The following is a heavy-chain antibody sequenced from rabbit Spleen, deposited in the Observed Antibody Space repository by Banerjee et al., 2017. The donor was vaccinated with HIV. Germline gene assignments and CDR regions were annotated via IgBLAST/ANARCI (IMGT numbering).Heavy chain of an antibody. CDR1: GFSFSDSYW. CDR3: ARDTSSSFSSYGMDL. CDR2: IDTGSSGFT. J-gene: IGHJ6*01. D-gene: IGHD1-1*01. V-gene: IGHV1S45*01. Sequence: QEQLEESGGDLVKPEGSLTLTCTASGFSFSDSYWICWVRQAPGKGLEWIACIDTGSSGFTYFASWAKGRFTISKTSSTTVTLQMTSLTAADTATYFCARDTSSSFSSYGMDLWGQGTLVTVS.